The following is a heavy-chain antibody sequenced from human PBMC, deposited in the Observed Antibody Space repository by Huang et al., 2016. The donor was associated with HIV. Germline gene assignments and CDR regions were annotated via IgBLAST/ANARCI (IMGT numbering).Heavy chain of an antibody. CDR2: IHHSGTA. J-gene: IGHJ5*02. CDR3: ARQGGDCTSISCYLSWFDP. D-gene: IGHD2-2*01. V-gene: IGHV4-39*01. Sequence: QLQLQESGPGLVKPSQNLSLHCTVFCGSVSSRNYYWAWIRQTPGKGLEWIGSIHHSGTAYYNRSLKSRVSMIVDKSKNQFSLEVTSATAADSAIYYCARQGGDCTSISCYLSWFDPWGQGTLVTVSS. CDR1: CGSVSSRNYY.